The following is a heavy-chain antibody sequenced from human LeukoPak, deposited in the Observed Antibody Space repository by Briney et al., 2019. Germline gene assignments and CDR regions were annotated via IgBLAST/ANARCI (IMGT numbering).Heavy chain of an antibody. D-gene: IGHD5-18*01. CDR3: ASLDTAKQPLANH. V-gene: IGHV3-7*03. J-gene: IGHJ5*02. CDR2: IREERGQE. Sequence: GGSLRLSCVASGLTVSNHWISWVRQAPGKGLEWVANIREERGQEYYVDSVKGRFTISKNSAKNSLYLQMNTLRVEDTAMYYCASLDTAKQPLANHWGQGTLVTVSS. CDR1: GLTVSNHW.